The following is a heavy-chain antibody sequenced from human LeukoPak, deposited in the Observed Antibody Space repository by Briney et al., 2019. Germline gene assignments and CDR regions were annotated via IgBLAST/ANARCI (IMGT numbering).Heavy chain of an antibody. CDR3: VRNYFTFGGVIVAS. Sequence: GGSLRLSCAASGFTFSSYSMNWVRQAPGKGLEWVSSISSSSSYIYYADSVKGRFTISRDNAKNSLYLQMNSLRAEDTAVYYCVRNYFTFGGVIVASWGQGTLVTASS. V-gene: IGHV3-21*01. CDR2: ISSSSSYI. D-gene: IGHD3-16*02. CDR1: GFTFSSYS. J-gene: IGHJ5*02.